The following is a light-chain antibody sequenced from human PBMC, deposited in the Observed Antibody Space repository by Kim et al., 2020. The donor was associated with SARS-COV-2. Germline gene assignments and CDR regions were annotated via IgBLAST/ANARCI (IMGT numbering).Light chain of an antibody. J-gene: IGKJ2*01. V-gene: IGKV1-39*01. CDR2: AAS. CDR1: QSISSH. Sequence: SASVGDRVTRTCRAGQSISSHLNWYQQKGGSAPKIMIYAASNLQSGVPSRFSASGSGTDFTLPINSLQPEDFATYYCQQSYGSPYTFGQGTKLEI. CDR3: QQSYGSPYT.